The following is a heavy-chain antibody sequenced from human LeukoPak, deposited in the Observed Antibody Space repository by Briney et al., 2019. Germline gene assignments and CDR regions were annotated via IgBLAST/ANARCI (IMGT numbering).Heavy chain of an antibody. V-gene: IGHV3-64*01. D-gene: IGHD3-16*02. CDR1: GFTFSSYA. CDR3: ARVWGVASWVYDYVWGSYRPSADAFDI. CDR2: ISSNGGST. J-gene: IGHJ3*02. Sequence: PGGSLRLSCAASGFTFSSYAMHWVRQAPGKGLEYVSAISSNGGSTYYANSVKGRFTISRDNSKNTLYLQMGSLRAEDMAVYYCARVWGVASWVYDYVWGSYRPSADAFDIWGQGTMVTVSS.